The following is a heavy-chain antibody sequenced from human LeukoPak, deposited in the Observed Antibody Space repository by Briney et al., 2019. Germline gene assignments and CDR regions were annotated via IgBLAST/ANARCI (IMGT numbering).Heavy chain of an antibody. D-gene: IGHD3-22*01. CDR1: GFTVSSNY. Sequence: GGSLRLSCAASGFTVSSNYMSWVRQAPGEGLVWVSVIYSGGSTYYADSVKGRFTISRDNSKNTLYLQMNSLRAEDTAVYYCAMYYYDSSGPEEPRMDVWGQGTTVTVSS. CDR3: AMYYYDSSGPEEPRMDV. V-gene: IGHV3-53*01. J-gene: IGHJ6*02. CDR2: IYSGGST.